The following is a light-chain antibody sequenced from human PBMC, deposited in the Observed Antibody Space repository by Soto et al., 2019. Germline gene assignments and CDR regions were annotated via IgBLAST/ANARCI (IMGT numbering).Light chain of an antibody. J-gene: IGKJ1*01. Sequence: DIRMMLSPSXXAGSVGDGVTIACRASQSISSWLAWYQQKPGKAPKLLIYKASSLESGVPSRFSGSGSGTEFTLTISSLQPDDFATYYCQQYNSFWTFGQRTKVDIK. V-gene: IGKV1-5*03. CDR2: KAS. CDR1: QSISSW. CDR3: QQYNSFWT.